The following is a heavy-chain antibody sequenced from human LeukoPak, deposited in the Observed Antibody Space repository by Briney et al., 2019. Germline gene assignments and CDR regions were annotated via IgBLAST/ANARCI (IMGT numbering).Heavy chain of an antibody. CDR2: IYTSGST. Sequence: SETLSLTCTVSGGSISSYYWSWLRQPAGKGLEWIGRIYTSGSTNYNPSLTSRVTMSVDTSKNQFSLKLSSVTAADTAVYYCARSLGYCTNGVCPRYFDYWGQGTLVTVSS. J-gene: IGHJ4*02. CDR3: ARSLGYCTNGVCPRYFDY. CDR1: GGSISSYY. V-gene: IGHV4-4*07. D-gene: IGHD2-8*01.